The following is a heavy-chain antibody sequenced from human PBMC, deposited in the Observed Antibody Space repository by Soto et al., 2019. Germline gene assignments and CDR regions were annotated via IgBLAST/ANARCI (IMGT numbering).Heavy chain of an antibody. CDR1: GGTFSSYT. J-gene: IGHJ4*02. D-gene: IGHD3-10*01. Sequence: GASVKVSCKASGGTFSSYTISWVRQAPGQGLEWMGRIIPILGIANYAQKFQGRVTITADKSTSTAYMELSSLRSEDTAVYYCARWPSYGSGSYFDYWGQGTLVTVSS. V-gene: IGHV1-69*02. CDR3: ARWPSYGSGSYFDY. CDR2: IIPILGIA.